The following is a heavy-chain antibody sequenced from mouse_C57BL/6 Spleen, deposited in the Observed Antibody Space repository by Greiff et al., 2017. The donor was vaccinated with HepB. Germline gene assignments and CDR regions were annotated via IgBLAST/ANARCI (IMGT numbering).Heavy chain of an antibody. CDR3: ARGGTTVVAHFDY. CDR1: GYTFTSYW. J-gene: IGHJ2*01. D-gene: IGHD1-1*01. Sequence: QVQLKQPGAELVKPGASVKLSCKASGYTFTSYWMHWVKQRPGRGLEWIGRIDPNSGGTKYNEKFKSKATLTVDKPSSTAYMQLSSLTSEDSAVYYCARGGTTVVAHFDYWGQGTTLTVSS. CDR2: IDPNSGGT. V-gene: IGHV1-72*01.